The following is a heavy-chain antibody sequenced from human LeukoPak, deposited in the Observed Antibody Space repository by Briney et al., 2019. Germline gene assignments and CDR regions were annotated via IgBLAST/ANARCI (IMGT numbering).Heavy chain of an antibody. CDR2: IGDTNGDT. CDR1: GFTFKNYA. J-gene: IGHJ4*02. CDR3: AKGGNGWPIDY. Sequence: PGGSLRLSCAASGFTFKNYAMSWVRQAPGKGLEWVSAIGDTNGDTKYADSVRGRFTISRDNSRNTLYLHLNSLRAEDTAVYNCAKGGNGWPIDYWGQGTLVTVSS. V-gene: IGHV3-23*01. D-gene: IGHD6-19*01.